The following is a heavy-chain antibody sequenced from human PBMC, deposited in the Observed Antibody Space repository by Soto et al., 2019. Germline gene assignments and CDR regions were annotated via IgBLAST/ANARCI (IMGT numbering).Heavy chain of an antibody. V-gene: IGHV3-48*04. CDR2: ISSSGSTI. CDR1: GFTFKTYC. CDR3: AGCSYSGYGMDV. Sequence: GGSLRLSCSASGFTFKTYCMHWVRQAPGKGLEWVSYISSSGSTIYYADSVKGRFTISRDNAKNSLYLQMNSLRAEDTAVYYCAGCSYSGYGMDVWGQSSTLTVSS. J-gene: IGHJ6*02. D-gene: IGHD5-12*01.